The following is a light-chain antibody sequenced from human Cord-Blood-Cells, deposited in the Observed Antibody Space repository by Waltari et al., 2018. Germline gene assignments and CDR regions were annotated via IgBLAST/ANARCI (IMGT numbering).Light chain of an antibody. CDR3: QTWGTGIRV. V-gene: IGLV4-69*01. CDR1: CGHSSYA. Sequence: QLVLTQSPSASASLGASVKPTCTLSCGHSSYAIAWHPQQPEKGPRYLMKLNSDGSHSKGDGIPDRFSGSSSGAERHLTISSLQSEDEADYYCQTWGTGIRVFGGGTKLTVL. J-gene: IGLJ3*02. CDR2: LNSDGSH.